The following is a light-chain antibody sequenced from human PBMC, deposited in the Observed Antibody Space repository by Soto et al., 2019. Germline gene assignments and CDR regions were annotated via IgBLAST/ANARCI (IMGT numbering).Light chain of an antibody. V-gene: IGLV2-14*01. CDR2: EVS. CDR1: SSDVGGYNY. Sequence: QSALTQPASVSGSPGQSITISCTGTSSDVGGYNYVSWYQQHPGKAPKLMIYEVSNRPSGVSNRFSGSKSGNTASLTISGLQAEDEADYYRTSYTSSNTLLFGGGTKVTVL. J-gene: IGLJ3*02. CDR3: TSYTSSNTLL.